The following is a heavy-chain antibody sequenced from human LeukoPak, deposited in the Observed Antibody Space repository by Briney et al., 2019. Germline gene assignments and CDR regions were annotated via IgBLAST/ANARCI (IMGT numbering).Heavy chain of an antibody. CDR2: IKSKTDGGTT. CDR3: ATGPQYYYDSSGYYG. J-gene: IGHJ4*02. D-gene: IGHD3-22*01. Sequence: PGGSLRLSCAASGFTFSNAWMSWVRQAPGKGLEWVGRIKSKTDGGTTDYAAPVKGRFTISRDDSKNTLYLQMNSLKTEDTAVYSCATGPQYYYDSSGYYGWGQGTLVTVSS. CDR1: GFTFSNAW. V-gene: IGHV3-15*01.